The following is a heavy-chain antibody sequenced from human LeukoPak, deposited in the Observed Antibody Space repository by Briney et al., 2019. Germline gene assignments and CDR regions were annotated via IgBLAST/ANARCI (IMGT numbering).Heavy chain of an antibody. CDR2: ISAYNGNT. CDR3: ARCGDYDSSGYYLYWYFDL. D-gene: IGHD3-22*01. J-gene: IGHJ2*01. CDR1: GYTFTSYG. V-gene: IGHV1-18*01. Sequence: VASVKVSCKASGYTFTSYGISWVRQAPGQGLEWMGWISAYNGNTNYAQKLQGRVTMTTDTSTSTAYMELRSLRSDDTAVYYCARCGDYDSSGYYLYWYFDLWGRGTLVTVSS.